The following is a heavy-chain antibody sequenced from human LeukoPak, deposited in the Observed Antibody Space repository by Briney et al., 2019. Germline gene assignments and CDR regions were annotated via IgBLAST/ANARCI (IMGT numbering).Heavy chain of an antibody. CDR1: GFTFSTYA. CDR3: ARDWASEDYYGMDV. CDR2: ISYDGSNR. D-gene: IGHD3-16*01. J-gene: IGHJ6*02. V-gene: IGHV3-30-3*01. Sequence: GRSLRLSCATSGFTFSTYAMHWVRQAPGKGLEWVTIISYDGSNRYYADSVKGRFIISRDNSKNTLYLQMNSLRAEDTAVYYCARDWASEDYYGMDVWGQGTTVTVSS.